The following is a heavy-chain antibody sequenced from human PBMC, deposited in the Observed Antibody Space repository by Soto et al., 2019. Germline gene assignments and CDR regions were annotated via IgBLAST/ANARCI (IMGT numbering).Heavy chain of an antibody. D-gene: IGHD3-10*01. Sequence: GESLKISCKDSGYTFSNYWISWVRQKPGKGLEWMGRIDPSDSYTNYSPSFQGHVTISVDKSVSTAYLQWSSLKASDTALYYCARHGEMASTTFDFRGQGTQVTVSS. V-gene: IGHV5-10-1*01. CDR2: IDPSDSYT. CDR3: ARHGEMASTTFDF. CDR1: GYTFSNYW. J-gene: IGHJ4*02.